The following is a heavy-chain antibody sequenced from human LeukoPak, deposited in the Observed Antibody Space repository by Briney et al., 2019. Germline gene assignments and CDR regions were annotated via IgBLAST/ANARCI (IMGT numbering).Heavy chain of an antibody. CDR3: ARDKKSGESSEIDY. CDR1: GFTFSSYE. D-gene: IGHD3-10*01. J-gene: IGHJ4*02. Sequence: PRGSLRLSCAASGFTFSSYEMNWVRQAPGKGLVWVSRINRDGSTTKYADSVKGRFTVSRDNAKNTLNLQMNSLRAEDTDVYYCARDKKSGESSEIDYWGQGTLVTVSS. V-gene: IGHV3-74*03. CDR2: INRDGSTT.